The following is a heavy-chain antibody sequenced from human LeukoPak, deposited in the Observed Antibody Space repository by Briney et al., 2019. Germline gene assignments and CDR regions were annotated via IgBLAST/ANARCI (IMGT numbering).Heavy chain of an antibody. CDR1: GFTFSSNS. J-gene: IGHJ4*02. Sequence: GGSLRLSCAASGFTFSSNSMNWVRQAPGKGLEWVSSIGGSGGYIYYADSVKGRFTISRDSAKNSLYLQMNSLRAEDTAVYYCARENLQLWLRYFDYWGQGTLVTVSS. CDR3: ARENLQLWLRYFDY. V-gene: IGHV3-21*01. D-gene: IGHD5-18*01. CDR2: IGGSGGYI.